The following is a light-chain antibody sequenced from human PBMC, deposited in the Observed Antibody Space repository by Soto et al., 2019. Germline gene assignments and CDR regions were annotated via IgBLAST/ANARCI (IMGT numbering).Light chain of an antibody. Sequence: EIVLTQSPGTLSLSPGEGATLSCRASQSVRKNYLAWYQQKPGQAPRLLIYDASSRATGIPDRFSGSGSGTDFTLTISRLEPADFAVYYCHQYASSPRTFGQGTKVEV. J-gene: IGKJ1*01. CDR1: QSVRKNY. CDR2: DAS. V-gene: IGKV3-20*01. CDR3: HQYASSPRT.